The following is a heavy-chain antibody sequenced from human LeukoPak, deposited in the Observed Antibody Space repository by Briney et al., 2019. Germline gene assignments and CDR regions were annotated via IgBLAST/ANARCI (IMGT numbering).Heavy chain of an antibody. CDR1: GFTFSIYW. D-gene: IGHD6-13*01. V-gene: IGHV3-74*01. CDR3: ARGVYEEDVNY. Sequence: GGPLRLSCAASGFTFSIYWMLWLRQAPEKALVWVSRLSSDGRDPSYADSVQGRFTISRDNAKNTLYMQMNSLRAEDTAVYYCARGVYEEDVNYWGQGTLVTVSS. CDR2: LSSDGRDP. J-gene: IGHJ4*02.